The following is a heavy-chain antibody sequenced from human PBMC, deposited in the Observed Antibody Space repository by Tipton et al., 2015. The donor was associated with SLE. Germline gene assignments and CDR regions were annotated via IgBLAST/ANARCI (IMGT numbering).Heavy chain of an antibody. CDR2: TYHGGST. CDR1: NYSITSGYS. J-gene: IGHJ3*02. D-gene: IGHD6-19*01. V-gene: IGHV4-38-2*01. Sequence: TLSLTCAVSNYSITSGYSWVWIRQSPGKGLEWIVSTYHGGSTYYNPSLKSRVTISLHTSKNQFSLRLSSVTAADTAVYYCARYHSGSECFDIWGQGTMVTVSS. CDR3: ARYHSGSECFDI.